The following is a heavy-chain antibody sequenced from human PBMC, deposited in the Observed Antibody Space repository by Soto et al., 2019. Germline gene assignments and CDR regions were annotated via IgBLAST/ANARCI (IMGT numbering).Heavy chain of an antibody. CDR2: IVVGSGNT. Sequence: SVKVSCKASGFTFTSSAVQWVRQARGQRLEWIGWIVVGSGNTNYAQKFQERVTITRDMSTSTAYMELSSLRSEDTAVYYCAADSPPPIVVVPAAYSEGYYGMDVWGQGTTVTVSS. CDR3: AADSPPPIVVVPAAYSEGYYGMDV. CDR1: GFTFTSSA. D-gene: IGHD2-2*01. V-gene: IGHV1-58*01. J-gene: IGHJ6*02.